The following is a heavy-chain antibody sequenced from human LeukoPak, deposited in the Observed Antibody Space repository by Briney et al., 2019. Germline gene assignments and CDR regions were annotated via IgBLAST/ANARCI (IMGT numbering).Heavy chain of an antibody. CDR3: ARDLSYYDSSGFDY. CDR2: FSGSGGST. J-gene: IGHJ4*02. D-gene: IGHD3-22*01. V-gene: IGHV3-23*01. Sequence: GGSLRLSCAASEFTFSSYSMNWVRQAPGKGLEWVSAFSGSGGSTYYADSVKGRFTISRDNSKNTLYLQMNSLRAEDTAVYYCARDLSYYDSSGFDYWGQGTLVTVSS. CDR1: EFTFSSYS.